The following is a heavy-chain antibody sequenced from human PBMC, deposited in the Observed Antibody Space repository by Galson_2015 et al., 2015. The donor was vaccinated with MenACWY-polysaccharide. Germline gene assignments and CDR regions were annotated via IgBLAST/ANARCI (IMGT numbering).Heavy chain of an antibody. CDR1: GFTFSSFW. D-gene: IGHD1-26*01. Sequence: SLRLSCAASGFTFSSFWMSWVRQAPGEGLEWVASVNQDGGVKYYVDSVKGRFTVSRDNAKNSLYLQMNSLRAEDTTVYSCARTRIVGAHWFDYWGQGTLVTVSS. J-gene: IGHJ4*02. CDR3: ARTRIVGAHWFDY. V-gene: IGHV3-7*01. CDR2: VNQDGGVK.